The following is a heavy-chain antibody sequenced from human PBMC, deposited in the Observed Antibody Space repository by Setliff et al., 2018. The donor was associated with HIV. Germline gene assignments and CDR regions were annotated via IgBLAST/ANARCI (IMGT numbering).Heavy chain of an antibody. Sequence: SETLSLTCSVSGGSIGSGSYYWSWIRLPAGKGLEWIGQIHTTGSTNYNPSLESRLTISIDTSKNQFSLKLNSVTATDTAVYYCARRTFGSGRLDPWGQGTLVTVSS. D-gene: IGHD3-16*01. V-gene: IGHV4-61*09. CDR3: ARRTFGSGRLDP. CDR1: GGSIGSGSYY. J-gene: IGHJ5*02. CDR2: IHTTGST.